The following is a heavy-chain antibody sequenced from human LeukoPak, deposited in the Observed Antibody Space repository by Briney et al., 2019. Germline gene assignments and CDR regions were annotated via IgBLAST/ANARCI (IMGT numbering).Heavy chain of an antibody. CDR2: IDPDGSHQ. V-gene: IGHV3-7*01. J-gene: IGHJ5*02. CDR3: ARGDKQLVFKRNKGGFDP. Sequence: GGSLRLSCAASGFTFSSYWMSWVRQAPGKGLEWVANIDPDGSHQYYVDSVKGRFTISKDNAKNSLYLQMNSLRAEDTAVYYCARGDKQLVFKRNKGGFDPWGQGTLVTVSS. CDR1: GFTFSSYW. D-gene: IGHD6-13*01.